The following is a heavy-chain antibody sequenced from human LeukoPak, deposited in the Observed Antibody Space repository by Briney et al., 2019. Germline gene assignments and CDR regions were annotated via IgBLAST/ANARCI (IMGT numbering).Heavy chain of an antibody. J-gene: IGHJ3*02. CDR3: ASKWELLSWYAFDI. CDR2: IYYSGST. CDR1: GGSISSSSYY. V-gene: IGHV4-39*07. D-gene: IGHD1-26*01. Sequence: KASETLSLTCTVSGGSISSSSYYWGWIRQPPGKGLEWIGSIYYSGSTYYNPSLKSRVTISVDTSKNQFSLKLSSVTAADTAVYYCASKWELLSWYAFDIWGQGTMVTVSS.